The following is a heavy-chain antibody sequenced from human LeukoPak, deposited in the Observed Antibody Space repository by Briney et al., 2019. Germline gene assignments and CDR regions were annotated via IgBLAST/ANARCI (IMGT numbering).Heavy chain of an antibody. CDR3: ARFYYYDTTGYPYYYMDV. D-gene: IGHD3-22*01. V-gene: IGHV4-38-2*01. J-gene: IGHJ6*03. Sequence: PSETLSLTCAVSGYSINSDYYWCWIRQSPDKGLEWIGIIYHSGSTYYNPSLKSRFTISVDTSKNQFSLKVTSVTAADTAVYYCARFYYYDTTGYPYYYMDVWGKGTTVTVSS. CDR1: GYSINSDYY. CDR2: IYHSGST.